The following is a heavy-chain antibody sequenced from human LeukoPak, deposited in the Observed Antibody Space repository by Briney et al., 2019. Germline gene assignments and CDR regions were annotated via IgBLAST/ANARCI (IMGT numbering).Heavy chain of an antibody. J-gene: IGHJ3*02. CDR2: IYYSGST. Sequence: SETLSLTCTVSGGSISSYYWSWIRQPPGKGLEWIGYIYYSGSTNYNPSLKSRVTISVDTYKNQFSLKLSSVTAADTAVYYCARGVAARAFDIWGQGTMVTASS. CDR3: ARGVAARAFDI. CDR1: GGSISSYY. D-gene: IGHD6-25*01. V-gene: IGHV4-59*01.